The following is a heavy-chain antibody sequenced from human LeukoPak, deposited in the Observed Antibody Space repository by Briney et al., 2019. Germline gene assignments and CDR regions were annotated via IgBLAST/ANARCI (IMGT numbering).Heavy chain of an antibody. CDR2: INWNGGST. Sequence: PGGSLRLSCAASGFTFDDYGMSWVRQAPGKGLEWVSGINWNGGSTGYADSVKGRFTISRDNAKNSLYLQMNSLRAEDTAVYYCARDLWELLLSGTGDAFDIWGQGTMVTVSS. CDR1: GFTFDDYG. J-gene: IGHJ3*02. CDR3: ARDLWELLLSGTGDAFDI. V-gene: IGHV3-20*04. D-gene: IGHD1-26*01.